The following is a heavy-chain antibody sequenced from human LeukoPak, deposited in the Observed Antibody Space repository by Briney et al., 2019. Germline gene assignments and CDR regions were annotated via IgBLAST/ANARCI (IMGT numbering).Heavy chain of an antibody. Sequence: SGGSLRLSCAASGFTFSSYAMSWVRQAPGKGLEWVSTIGGSGGSTYYADSVKGRFTISRDNSKNTLYLQMNSLRAEDTAVYYCAKAITAAVYTTFDYWGQGTLVTVSS. J-gene: IGHJ4*02. CDR1: GFTFSSYA. CDR2: IGGSGGST. D-gene: IGHD6-13*01. CDR3: AKAITAAVYTTFDY. V-gene: IGHV3-23*01.